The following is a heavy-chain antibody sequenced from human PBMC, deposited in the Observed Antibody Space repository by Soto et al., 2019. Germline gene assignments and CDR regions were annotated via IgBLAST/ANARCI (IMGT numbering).Heavy chain of an antibody. CDR1: GYTFTSYG. CDR3: ARSVKSGYSYGYLDY. CDR2: ISAYNGNT. V-gene: IGHV1-18*01. J-gene: IGHJ4*02. Sequence: QVQLVQSGAEVKKPGASVKVSCKASGYTFTSYGISWVRQAPGQGLEWMGWISAYNGNTNYAQKHQGRVTMNTDTSTSTAYMELRSLRSDDTAVYYCARSVKSGYSYGYLDYWGQGNLVTVSS. D-gene: IGHD5-18*01.